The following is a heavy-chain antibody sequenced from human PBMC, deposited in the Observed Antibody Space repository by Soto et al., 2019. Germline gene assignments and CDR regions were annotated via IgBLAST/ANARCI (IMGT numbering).Heavy chain of an antibody. V-gene: IGHV5-51*01. Sequence: GESLKISCKGSGYSFTSYWIGLVRQMPGKGLAWMGIIYPGDSDTRYSPSFQGQVTISADKSISTAYLQWSSLKASDTAMYYCARHKYCSSTSCHYYYYGMDVWGQGTTVTV. CDR3: ARHKYCSSTSCHYYYYGMDV. CDR2: IYPGDSDT. D-gene: IGHD2-2*01. J-gene: IGHJ6*02. CDR1: GYSFTSYW.